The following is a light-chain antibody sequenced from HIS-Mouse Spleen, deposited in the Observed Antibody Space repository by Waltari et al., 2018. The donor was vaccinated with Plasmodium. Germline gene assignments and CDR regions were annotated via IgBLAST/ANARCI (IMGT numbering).Light chain of an antibody. CDR1: AFPKNF. CDR3: YSTDSSGNHRV. CDR2: EDS. J-gene: IGLJ3*02. Sequence: SYALTQPPSVSVSPGQTARITCSGDAFPKNFVYWYQQKSGQAPVLVIYEDSKRPSGIPERFSGSSSGTMATLTISGAQVEDEADYYCYSTDSSGNHRVFGGGTKLTVL. V-gene: IGLV3-10*01.